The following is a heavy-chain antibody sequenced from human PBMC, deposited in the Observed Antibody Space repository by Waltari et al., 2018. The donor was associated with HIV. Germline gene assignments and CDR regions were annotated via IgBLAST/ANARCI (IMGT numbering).Heavy chain of an antibody. V-gene: IGHV4-59*01. Sequence: QLQLRESGPRLVKPLETLALNCAVSGGSIPTYLRNWYRQPPGKGLEWIGYIHSPGRTNYNPSLKSRVTISVDTSKTVFSLQLKSVTAADTAIYYCARGIFGGNPGYWGRGTLITVS. CDR2: IHSPGRT. CDR3: ARGIFGGNPGY. CDR1: GGSIPTYL. J-gene: IGHJ4*02. D-gene: IGHD2-15*01.